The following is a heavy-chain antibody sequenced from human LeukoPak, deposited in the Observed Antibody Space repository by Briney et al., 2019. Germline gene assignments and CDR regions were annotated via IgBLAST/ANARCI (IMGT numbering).Heavy chain of an antibody. Sequence: GESLKISSKGSGSRFTSYWIAWVRQMPGKGLEWMGIIYPGDSDTRYSPSFEGQVTISADKSITTAYLQWTSVKASDTAMYYCARQGWSSTAYYHIDVWGKGTTVTVSS. CDR2: IYPGDSDT. D-gene: IGHD2-2*01. CDR1: GSRFTSYW. J-gene: IGHJ6*03. V-gene: IGHV5-51*01. CDR3: ARQGWSSTAYYHIDV.